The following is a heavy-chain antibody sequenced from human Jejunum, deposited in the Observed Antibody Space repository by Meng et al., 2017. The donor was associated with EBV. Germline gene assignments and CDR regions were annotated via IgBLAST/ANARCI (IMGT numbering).Heavy chain of an antibody. CDR1: GGSISSSSYY. CDR3: ARQGPSGRTFDY. J-gene: IGHJ4*02. Sequence: QLQHQESGPGLVKPSETLSSTCTVSGGSISSSSYYWGWIRQPPGKGLEWIGTYYNSGSTYYNPSLKSRVTISVDTSKNQFSLKLISVTAADTAAYYCARQGPSGRTFDYWGQGTLVTVSS. D-gene: IGHD1-26*01. CDR2: YYNSGST. V-gene: IGHV4-39*01.